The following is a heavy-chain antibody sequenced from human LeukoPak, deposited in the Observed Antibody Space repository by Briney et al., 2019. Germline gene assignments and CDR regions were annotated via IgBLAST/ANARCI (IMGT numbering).Heavy chain of an antibody. D-gene: IGHD5-18*01. CDR2: ISYDGSNK. CDR3: ARDLVHLGYSYVWGAFDI. Sequence: GGSLRPSCAASGFTFSSYAMHWVRQAPGKGLEWVAVISYDGSNKYYADSVKGRFTISRDNSKNTLYLQMNSLRAEDTAVYYCARDLVHLGYSYVWGAFDIWGQGTMVTVSS. V-gene: IGHV3-30*04. CDR1: GFTFSSYA. J-gene: IGHJ3*02.